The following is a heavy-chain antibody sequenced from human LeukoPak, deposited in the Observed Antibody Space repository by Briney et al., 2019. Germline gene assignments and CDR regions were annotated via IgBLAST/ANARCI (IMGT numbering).Heavy chain of an antibody. Sequence: SVKVSCKASGGTFSSYAISWVRQAPGQGLEWMGGIIPIFGTANYAQKFQGRVTITTDESTSTAFMELSSLRSEDTAVYYCATVAGYYYYYYMDVWGKGTTVTVSS. J-gene: IGHJ6*03. CDR2: IIPIFGTA. D-gene: IGHD6-19*01. CDR1: GGTFSSYA. V-gene: IGHV1-69*05. CDR3: ATVAGYYYYYYMDV.